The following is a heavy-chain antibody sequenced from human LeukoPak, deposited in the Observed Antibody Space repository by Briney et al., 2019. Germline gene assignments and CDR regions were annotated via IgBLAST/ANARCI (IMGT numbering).Heavy chain of an antibody. CDR3: ARGIIYLDY. CDR1: GFNASSNY. D-gene: IGHD3-10*01. CDR2: IYGDGTT. J-gene: IGHJ4*02. V-gene: IGHV3-53*04. Sequence: GGSLRLSCEASGFNASSNYMTWVREAPGKGLEWVSLIYGDGTTDYADSVKGRFHISRHNSKNTLYLQMNSLRAEDTAVYYCARGIIYLDYWGQGTLVTVSS.